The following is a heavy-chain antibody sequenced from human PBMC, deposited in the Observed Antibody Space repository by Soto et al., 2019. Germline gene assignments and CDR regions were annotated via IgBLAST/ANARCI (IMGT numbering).Heavy chain of an antibody. J-gene: IGHJ4*02. V-gene: IGHV1-24*01. D-gene: IGHD6-19*01. CDR3: ATGGIAVADFDY. Sequence: QVQLVQSGAEVKKPGASVKVSCKVSGYTLTELSMHWVRQAHGKGLEWMGGFDPEDGETIYAQKCKGRVTMTEDTSTDTAYMELSSLRSEDQAVYYCATGGIAVADFDYWCQGTLVTVSS. CDR1: GYTLTELS. CDR2: FDPEDGET.